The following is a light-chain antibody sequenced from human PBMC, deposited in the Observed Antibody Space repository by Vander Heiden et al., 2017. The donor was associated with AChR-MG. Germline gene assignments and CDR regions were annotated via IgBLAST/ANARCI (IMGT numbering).Light chain of an antibody. CDR1: QHISSSY. CDR3: QQYESSPWT. J-gene: IGKJ1*01. CDR2: GAS. V-gene: IGKV3-20*01. Sequence: IVLTQSPGTLSLSLGERATLSCRVSQHISSSYLAWYQQKPGQAPRLLISGASNRATGIPDRFSGSGSGTDFTLTIRRLEPEDFTVYYCQQYESSPWTFGQGTEVEIK.